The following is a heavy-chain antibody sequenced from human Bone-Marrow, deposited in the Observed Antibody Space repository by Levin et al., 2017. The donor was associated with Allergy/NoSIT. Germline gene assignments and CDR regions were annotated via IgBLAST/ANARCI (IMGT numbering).Heavy chain of an antibody. CDR3: AKSGGSPGIDY. J-gene: IGHJ4*02. CDR2: ISYDGSNK. Sequence: GGSLRLSCAASGFTFSSYGMHWVRQAPGKGLEWVAVISYDGSNKYYADSVKGRFTISRDNSKNTLYLQMNSLRAEDTAVYYCAKSGGSPGIDYWGQGTLVTVSS. CDR1: GFTFSSYG. V-gene: IGHV3-30*18. D-gene: IGHD1-26*01.